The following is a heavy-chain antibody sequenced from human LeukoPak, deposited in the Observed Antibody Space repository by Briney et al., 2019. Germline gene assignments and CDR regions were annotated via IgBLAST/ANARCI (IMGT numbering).Heavy chain of an antibody. V-gene: IGHV3-30-3*01. D-gene: IGHD6-13*01. Sequence: GGSLRLSCAASGFTFSSYAMYWVRQAPGKGLEWVAVISYDGSNKYYADSVKGRFTISRDNAKNSLYLQMNSLTAEDTAVYYCARDNPYNSSWFYYFDYWGQGSLVTVSS. CDR3: ARDNPYNSSWFYYFDY. J-gene: IGHJ4*02. CDR2: ISYDGSNK. CDR1: GFTFSSYA.